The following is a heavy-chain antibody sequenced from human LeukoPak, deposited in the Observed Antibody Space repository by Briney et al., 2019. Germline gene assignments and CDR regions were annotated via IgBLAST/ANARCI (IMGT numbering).Heavy chain of an antibody. J-gene: IGHJ6*03. D-gene: IGHD6-25*01. Sequence: GGSLRLSCAASGFTFSSYALHWVRRAPGKGLEWVAVVLYDGSNKYYGDSVKGRFTISRDNAKNSLYLQMNSLRADDTAVYYCARFAAGGSYYYYMDVWGKGTTVTVSS. CDR1: GFTFSSYA. CDR3: ARFAAGGSYYYYMDV. V-gene: IGHV3-30-3*01. CDR2: VLYDGSNK.